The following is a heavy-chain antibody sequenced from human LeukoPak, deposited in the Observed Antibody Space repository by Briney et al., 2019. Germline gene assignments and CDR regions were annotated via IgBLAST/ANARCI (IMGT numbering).Heavy chain of an antibody. V-gene: IGHV7-4-1*02. CDR1: GYSFNSQG. CDR2: INTDSGNP. J-gene: IGHJ3*02. CDR3: AREILRFDI. Sequence: TSVKVSCKASGYSFNSQGMNWVRQAPGQGLEWMGWINTDSGNPTYAQGFTGRFVFSLDSSVSTAYLQISNLMPEDTAKYYCAREILRFDIWGQGTMVTVSS.